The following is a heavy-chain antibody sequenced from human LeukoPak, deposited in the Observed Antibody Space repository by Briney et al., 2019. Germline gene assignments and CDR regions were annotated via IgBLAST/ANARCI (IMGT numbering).Heavy chain of an antibody. D-gene: IGHD6-13*01. V-gene: IGHV3-66*01. CDR3: AGDRGGSRSDC. J-gene: IGHJ4*02. CDR2: IYSGGTT. CDR1: GFTVSTNY. Sequence: PGGSLRLSCAASGFTVSTNYMSWVRQAPGKGLEWVSVIYSGGTTYYADSEKGRFTISRDNSKNTLYLQMNSLRAEDTAVYYCAGDRGGSRSDCWGQGTLVTVSS.